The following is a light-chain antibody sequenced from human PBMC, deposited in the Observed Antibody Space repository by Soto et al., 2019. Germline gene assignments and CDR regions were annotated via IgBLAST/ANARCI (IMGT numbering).Light chain of an antibody. CDR3: QQRSNWPPS. Sequence: EIVLTQSPATLSLSPGERATLSCRASQSVSSYLAWYQQKPGQDPRLLIYDAFNRATGIPARFSGSGSGTDFTLTISSLEPEDFAVYYCQQRSNWPPSFGQGTKVEIK. V-gene: IGKV3-11*01. CDR1: QSVSSY. CDR2: DAF. J-gene: IGKJ1*01.